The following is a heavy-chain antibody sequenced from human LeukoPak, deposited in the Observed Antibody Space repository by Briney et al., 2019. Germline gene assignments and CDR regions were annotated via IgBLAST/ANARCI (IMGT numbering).Heavy chain of an antibody. V-gene: IGHV1-18*04. Sequence: ASVNVSFKASGYTFTVYYMHWVRQAPGQGLEWMGWISGYTGNTNYAQKFQGRVIVTTDTSTSTAYMELRSLRSDDTAVYSCATCHCTNGVCYGECEYFQHWGQGTLVTVSS. CDR1: GYTFTVYY. D-gene: IGHD2-8*01. CDR2: ISGYTGNT. CDR3: ATCHCTNGVCYGECEYFQH. J-gene: IGHJ1*01.